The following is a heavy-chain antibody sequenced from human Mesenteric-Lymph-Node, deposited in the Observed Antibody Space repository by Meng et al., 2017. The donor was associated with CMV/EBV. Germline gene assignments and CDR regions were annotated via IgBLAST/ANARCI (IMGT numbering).Heavy chain of an antibody. V-gene: IGHV3-21*01. D-gene: IGHD6-6*01. CDR1: GFSFSIYT. J-gene: IGHJ6*02. Sequence: GESLKISCAASGFSFSIYTMKWVRQAPGKGLEWVSYISGSSSYIEYADSVKGRFTISRDNAKNSPYLQMNSLRAEDTVVYYCARPSIAGLDYYYYGMDVWGQGTTVTVSS. CDR3: ARPSIAGLDYYYYGMDV. CDR2: ISGSSSYI.